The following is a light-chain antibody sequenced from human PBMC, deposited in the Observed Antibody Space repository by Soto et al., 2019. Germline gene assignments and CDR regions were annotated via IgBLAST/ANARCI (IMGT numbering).Light chain of an antibody. CDR1: QSVSTS. J-gene: IGKJ4*01. CDR2: DAS. Sequence: EIVLTQSPATLSLSPGERATLSCRASQSVSTSLVWYQQKPGQAPRLLIYDASNRATGIPARFSGSGSGTDFTLTISSLEPEDFAVYYCQQRSNWPPTFGGGTKVEI. CDR3: QQRSNWPPT. V-gene: IGKV3-11*01.